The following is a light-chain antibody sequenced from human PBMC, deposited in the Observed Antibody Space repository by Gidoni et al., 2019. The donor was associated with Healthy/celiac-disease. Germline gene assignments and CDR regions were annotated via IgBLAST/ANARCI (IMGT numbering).Light chain of an antibody. Sequence: EIVRTQSPLSLPVTPGEPASISCRSSQSLLHSNGYNYLDWYLQKPGPSPQLLIYLGSNRASGVPDRFSGSGSGTDFTLNISRVEAEDVGVYYCMQALQTPRTFGQGTKVEIK. CDR3: MQALQTPRT. CDR1: QSLLHSNGYNY. V-gene: IGKV2-28*01. CDR2: LGS. J-gene: IGKJ1*01.